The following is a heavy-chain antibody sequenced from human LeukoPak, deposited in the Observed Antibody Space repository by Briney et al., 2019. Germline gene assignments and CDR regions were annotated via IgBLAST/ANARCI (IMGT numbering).Heavy chain of an antibody. CDR2: IYSGGST. J-gene: IGHJ4*02. Sequence: GGSLRLSCAASGFTVSSNYMSWVRQAPGKGLEWVSVIYSGGSTYYADSVKGRFTISRDNSKNTLYLQMNSLRAEDTAVYYRARDYYYDSSGYYVSDYWGQGTLVTVSS. V-gene: IGHV3-53*01. CDR3: ARDYYYDSSGYYVSDY. D-gene: IGHD3-22*01. CDR1: GFTVSSNY.